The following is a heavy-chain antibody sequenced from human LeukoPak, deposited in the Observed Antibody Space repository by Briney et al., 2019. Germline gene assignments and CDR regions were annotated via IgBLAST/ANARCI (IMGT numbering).Heavy chain of an antibody. CDR1: GFTFSSYA. CDR3: ARDVKVVPAAKGDY. D-gene: IGHD2-2*01. J-gene: IGHJ4*02. CDR2: ISYDGSNK. Sequence: GGSLRLSCAASGFTFSSYAMHWVRQAPGKGLEWVAVISYDGSNKNYADSVKGRFTISRDNSKNTLYLQMNSLRAEDTAVYYCARDVKVVPAAKGDYWGQGTLVTVSS. V-gene: IGHV3-30-3*01.